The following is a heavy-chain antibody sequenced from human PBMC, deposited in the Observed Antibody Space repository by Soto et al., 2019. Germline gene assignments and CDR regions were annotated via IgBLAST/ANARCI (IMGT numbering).Heavy chain of an antibody. J-gene: IGHJ4*02. Sequence: SQTLSLTCAISGDSVSSKSAAWNWIRQSPSRGLEWLGGTYYRSKWYIEYVVSVKSRITINPDTSKNLFSLQLNSVTPDDTAMYYCARTQSVYDYWGQGTQVTVS. CDR2: TYYRSKWYI. CDR1: GDSVSSKSAA. CDR3: ARTQSVYDY. V-gene: IGHV6-1*01.